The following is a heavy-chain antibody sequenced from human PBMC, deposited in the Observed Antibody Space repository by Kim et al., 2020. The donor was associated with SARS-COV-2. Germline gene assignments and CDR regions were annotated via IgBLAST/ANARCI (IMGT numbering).Heavy chain of an antibody. Sequence: KCQGRVTITRDTSASTAYLELSSLRSEDTAVYYCAREMGAMVYYYGLDVWGQGTTVTVSS. CDR3: AREMGAMVYYYGLDV. D-gene: IGHD1-26*01. J-gene: IGHJ6*02. V-gene: IGHV1-3*01.